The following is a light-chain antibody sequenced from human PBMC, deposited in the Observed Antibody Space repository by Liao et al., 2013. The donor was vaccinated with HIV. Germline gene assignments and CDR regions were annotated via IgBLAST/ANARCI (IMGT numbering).Light chain of an antibody. CDR2: KDS. CDR1: ALPKQS. V-gene: IGLV3-25*02. Sequence: SYELTQPSSVSVSPGQTARITCSGDALPKQSVSWYQRKSGQAPVLVMYKDSERPSGIPERFSGSNSGNTATLAISGAQAMDEADYYCQAWDIGTGVFGTGTKVTV. CDR3: QAWDIGTGV. J-gene: IGLJ1*01.